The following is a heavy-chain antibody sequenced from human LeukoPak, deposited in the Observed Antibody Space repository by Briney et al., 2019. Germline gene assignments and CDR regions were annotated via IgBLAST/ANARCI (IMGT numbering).Heavy chain of an antibody. V-gene: IGHV4-39*01. J-gene: IGHJ4*02. CDR2: IYFGVST. Sequence: SETLSLTCSVSGGSVNNRNYYWGWVRQPPGKELEGIGHIYFGVSTFYNPSLKSRLTMSIDTSKDQFSLNINSVAAADTAVYYCARLPVYFGKGYFDSWGRGTLVTVSS. CDR3: ARLPVYFGKGYFDS. CDR1: GGSVNNRNYY. D-gene: IGHD1-14*01.